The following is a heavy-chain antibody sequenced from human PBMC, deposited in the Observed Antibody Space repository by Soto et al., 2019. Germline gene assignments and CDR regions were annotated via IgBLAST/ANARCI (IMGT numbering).Heavy chain of an antibody. CDR3: ARPVTDYEGWFDP. Sequence: QVHLVQSGAEVKKPGASVKVSCKASGYTFTNYGVTWVRQAPGQGLEWMGWITPYNGNTNYAQKLQGRVTMTTDTSTSTAYMELRSLRSDDTAVYYCARPVTDYEGWFDPWGQGTLVTVSS. CDR1: GYTFTNYG. V-gene: IGHV1-18*01. CDR2: ITPYNGNT. J-gene: IGHJ5*02. D-gene: IGHD4-17*01.